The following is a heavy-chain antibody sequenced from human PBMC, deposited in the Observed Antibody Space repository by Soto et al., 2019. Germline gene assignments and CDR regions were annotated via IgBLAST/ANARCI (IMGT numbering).Heavy chain of an antibody. J-gene: IGHJ6*04. CDR2: IIPILGIA. Sequence: QVQLVQSGAEVKKPGSSVKVSCKASGGTFSSYTISWVRQAPGQGLEWMGRIIPILGIANYAQKFQGRVTITEDKSTSTAYMELSSLRFEDTAVYYCSRSLTTPTTVMHRTFFMDVWGKGTTVTVSS. D-gene: IGHD4-4*01. CDR3: SRSLTTPTTVMHRTFFMDV. CDR1: GGTFSSYT. V-gene: IGHV1-69*02.